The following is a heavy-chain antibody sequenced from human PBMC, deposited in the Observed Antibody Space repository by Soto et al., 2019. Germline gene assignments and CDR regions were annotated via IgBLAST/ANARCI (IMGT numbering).Heavy chain of an antibody. D-gene: IGHD3-3*02. J-gene: IGHJ6*02. CDR2: ISSSSSYI. CDR1: GFTFSSYS. CDR3: ARGGHFWSVGYGMDV. Sequence: EVQLVESGGGLVKPGGSLRLSCAASGFTFSSYSMNWVRQAPGKGLEWVSSISSSSSYIYYADSVKGRFTISRDNAKNSLYLQMNSLRAEDTAVYYCARGGHFWSVGYGMDVWGQGTTVTVSS. V-gene: IGHV3-21*01.